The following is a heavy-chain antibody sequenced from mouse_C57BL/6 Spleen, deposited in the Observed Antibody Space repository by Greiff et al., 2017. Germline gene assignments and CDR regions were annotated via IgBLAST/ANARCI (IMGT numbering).Heavy chain of an antibody. Sequence: EVKVEESGPGLVKPSQSLSLTCSVTGYSITSGYYWNWIRQFPGNKLEWMGYISYGGSNNYNPSLKNRISITRDTSKNQFFLKLNSGTTEDTATYYCSRAQLVHWYFDVWGTGTTVTVSS. CDR1: GYSITSGYY. V-gene: IGHV3-6*01. D-gene: IGHD4-1*02. J-gene: IGHJ1*03. CDR2: ISYGGSN. CDR3: SRAQLVHWYFDV.